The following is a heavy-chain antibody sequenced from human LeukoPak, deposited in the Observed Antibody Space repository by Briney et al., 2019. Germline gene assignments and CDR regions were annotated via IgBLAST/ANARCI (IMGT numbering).Heavy chain of an antibody. D-gene: IGHD3-16*01. CDR2: IYYSGST. Sequence: PSETLSLTCTVSGGSISSSSYYWGWIRQPPGKGLEWIGSIYYSGSTYYNPSLKSRVTISVDTSKNQFSLKLSSVTAADTAVYYCASMSEDGAFDIWGQGTMVTVSS. CDR3: ASMSEDGAFDI. V-gene: IGHV4-39*01. CDR1: GGSISSSSYY. J-gene: IGHJ3*02.